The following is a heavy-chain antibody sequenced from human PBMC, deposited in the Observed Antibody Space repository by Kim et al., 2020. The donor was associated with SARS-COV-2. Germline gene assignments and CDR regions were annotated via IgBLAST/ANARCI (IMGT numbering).Heavy chain of an antibody. J-gene: IGHJ4*02. CDR3: AHRQSIVGGPYFDY. V-gene: IGHV2-5*01. D-gene: IGHD1-26*01. Sequence: SPSLKSRLTITKDTSKNQVVLTMTNMDPVDTATYYCAHRQSIVGGPYFDYWGQGTLVTVSS.